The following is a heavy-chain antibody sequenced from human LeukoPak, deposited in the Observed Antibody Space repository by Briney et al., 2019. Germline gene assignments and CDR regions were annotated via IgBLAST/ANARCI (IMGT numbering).Heavy chain of an antibody. CDR2: IYPNSGGT. J-gene: IGHJ6*03. Sequence: ASVKVSCKASAYTFTGYYMHWVRQAPGQGLEWMGWIYPNSGGTNYAQKFQGRVTMTRDTSISTAYMELGRLRSDDTAVYYCARSEQFPYYMDVWGKGTTVTVSS. V-gene: IGHV1-2*02. CDR3: ARSEQFPYYMDV. D-gene: IGHD6-19*01. CDR1: AYTFTGYY.